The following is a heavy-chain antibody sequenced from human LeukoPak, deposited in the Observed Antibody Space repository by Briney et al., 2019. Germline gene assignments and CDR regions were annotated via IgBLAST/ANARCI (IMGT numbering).Heavy chain of an antibody. D-gene: IGHD2-21*02. CDR1: GGSISSYY. CDR2: IYYSGST. Sequence: SETLSLTCTVSGGSISSYYWSWIRQPPGKGLEWIAYIYYSGSTNYNPSLKSRVTISVDTSKNQFSLKLNSVTAADTAVYYCARLAYCGGDCHSAYYYYGLDVWGQGTTVTVS. V-gene: IGHV4-59*08. J-gene: IGHJ6*02. CDR3: ARLAYCGGDCHSAYYYYGLDV.